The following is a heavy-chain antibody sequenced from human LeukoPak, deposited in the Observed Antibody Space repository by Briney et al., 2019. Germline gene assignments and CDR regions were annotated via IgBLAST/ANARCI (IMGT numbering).Heavy chain of an antibody. CDR3: ARNSSDWYGYMDV. J-gene: IGHJ6*04. CDR2: ISTYNGYA. Sequence: ASVKVSCKASGYTFISYGISWVRQAPGQGLEWMGWISTYNGYANYAQKLQGRVTMTTETSTSTAYMELRSLRSDDTAVYYCARNSSDWYGYMDVRGKGTTVTVSS. CDR1: GYTFISYG. D-gene: IGHD6-19*01. V-gene: IGHV1-18*01.